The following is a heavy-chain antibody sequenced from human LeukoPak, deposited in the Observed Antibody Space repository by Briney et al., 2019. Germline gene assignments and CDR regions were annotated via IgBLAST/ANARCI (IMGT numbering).Heavy chain of an antibody. CDR1: GGTFSSYA. CDR3: ARVEMATIHYYYYGMDV. V-gene: IGHV1-69*04. J-gene: IGHJ6*02. D-gene: IGHD5-12*01. Sequence: ASVKVSCKASGGTFSSYAISWARQAPGQGLEWMGRIIPILGIANYAQKFQGRVTITADKSTSTAYMELSSLRSEDTAVYYCARVEMATIHYYYYGMDVWGQGTTVTVSS. CDR2: IIPILGIA.